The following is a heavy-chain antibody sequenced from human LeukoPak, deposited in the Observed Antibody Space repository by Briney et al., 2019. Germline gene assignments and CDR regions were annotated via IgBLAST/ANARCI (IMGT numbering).Heavy chain of an antibody. V-gene: IGHV4-59*11. CDR2: LRDSVTT. D-gene: IGHD5-18*01. CDR1: GGSFTTHY. Sequence: SETLSLTCTVSGGSFTTHYWSWIRQPPGKGLEWIAYLRDSVTTKDTPSLKSRVTLSADTSKNQYFLRLTSVTAADTAVYYCATIKRGDIFGYFDFWGQGILVTVSS. CDR3: ATIKRGDIFGYFDF. J-gene: IGHJ4*02.